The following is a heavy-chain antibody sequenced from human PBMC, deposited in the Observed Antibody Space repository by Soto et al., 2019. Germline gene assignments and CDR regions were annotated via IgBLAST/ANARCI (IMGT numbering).Heavy chain of an antibody. Sequence: QVQLVESGGGVVQPGRSLRLSCAASGFTFSSYGMHWVRQAPGKGLEWVAVISYDGSNKYYADSVKGRFTISRDNSKNPLYLKMKRRGAEDTAVYYCAKDRPPSLDSGSWSPTWFDPWGQGTLVTVSS. CDR2: ISYDGSNK. D-gene: IGHD6-13*01. CDR3: AKDRPPSLDSGSWSPTWFDP. J-gene: IGHJ5*02. CDR1: GFTFSSYG. V-gene: IGHV3-30*18.